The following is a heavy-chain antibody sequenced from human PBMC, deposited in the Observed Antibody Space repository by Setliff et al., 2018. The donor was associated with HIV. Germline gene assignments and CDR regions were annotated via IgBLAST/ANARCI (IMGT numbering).Heavy chain of an antibody. CDR1: GGTFSSYA. CDR3: GRDRTPYYYDSSGFNWFDP. Sequence: SVKVSCKASGGTFSSYAISWVRQAPGQGLEWMGGIIPIFGTANYAQKFQGRVTITADESTGTAYMELSSLRSEDTAVYYCGRDRTPYYYDSSGFNWFDPWGQGTLVTVSS. J-gene: IGHJ5*02. D-gene: IGHD3-22*01. CDR2: IIPIFGTA. V-gene: IGHV1-69*13.